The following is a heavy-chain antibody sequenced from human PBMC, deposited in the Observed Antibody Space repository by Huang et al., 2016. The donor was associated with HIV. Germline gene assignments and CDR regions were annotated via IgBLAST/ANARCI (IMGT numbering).Heavy chain of an antibody. CDR3: ARGNFDWLHY. CDR2: INHSGST. V-gene: IGHV4-34*01. Sequence: QVQLQQWGAGLLKPSETLSLTCAVYGGSFSGYYWSWIRQPPGKGLEWIGEINHSGSTNNNPSRKSRVTISVDTSKNQFSLKRSAVTAADTAVYYCARGNFDWLHYWGQGTLVTVSS. D-gene: IGHD3-9*01. J-gene: IGHJ4*02. CDR1: GGSFSGYY.